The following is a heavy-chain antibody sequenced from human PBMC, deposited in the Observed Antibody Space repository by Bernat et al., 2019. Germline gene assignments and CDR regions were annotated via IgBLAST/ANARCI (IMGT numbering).Heavy chain of an antibody. CDR3: AREYYVFWRGWNSFDY. D-gene: IGHD3-3*01. CDR1: GFTFSSYG. CDR2: IWYDGSNK. J-gene: IGHJ4*02. Sequence: QVQLVESGGGLVQPGRSLRLSCAASGFTFSSYGMHWVRQAPGKGLEWVAVIWYDGSNKYYADSVKGRFTISRDNSKNTLYLQMNSLRAEDTAVYYCAREYYVFWRGWNSFDYWGQGTLVTVSS. V-gene: IGHV3-33*01.